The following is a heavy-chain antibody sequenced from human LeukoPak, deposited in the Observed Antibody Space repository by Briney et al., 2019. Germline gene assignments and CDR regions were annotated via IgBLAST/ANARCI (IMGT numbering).Heavy chain of an antibody. CDR2: IIPIFGTA. J-gene: IGHJ4*02. V-gene: IGHV1-69*06. D-gene: IGHD2-2*01. CDR1: GGTFSSYA. CDR3: ATIVVVPAADKPFDY. Sequence: ASVKVSCKASGGTFSSYAISWVRQAPGQGLEWMGGIIPIFGTANYAQKFQGRVTITADKSTSTAYMELSSLRSEDTAVYYCATIVVVPAADKPFDYWGQGTLVTVSS.